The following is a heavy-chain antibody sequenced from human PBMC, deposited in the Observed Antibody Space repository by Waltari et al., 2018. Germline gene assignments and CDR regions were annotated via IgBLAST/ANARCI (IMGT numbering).Heavy chain of an antibody. D-gene: IGHD2-15*01. J-gene: IGHJ4*02. Sequence: EVQLVESGGGVRRPGGSLRLSCAASGFNFDDHGMRWVRQAPGKGLGWVSSINWNGGSTCYADSVRGRFTISRDNAKNSLYLQMNSLRADDTALYYCVREKLMGEYIDYWGQGTLVTVSS. CDR2: INWNGGST. V-gene: IGHV3-20*04. CDR3: VREKLMGEYIDY. CDR1: GFNFDDHG.